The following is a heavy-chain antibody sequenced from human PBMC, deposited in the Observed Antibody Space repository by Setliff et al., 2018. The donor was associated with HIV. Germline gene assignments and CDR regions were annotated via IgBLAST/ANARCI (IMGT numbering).Heavy chain of an antibody. CDR3: ARAFYGISAGYYYFDV. CDR2: IFTSGSA. Sequence: SETLSLTCNVSGCSISSHYWSWIRQPPGRGLEWIGWIFTSGSASYNPSLESRVTFSVDTSKNQFALKLTSVTAADTSVYYCARAFYGISAGYYYFDVWGQGALVTVSS. V-gene: IGHV4-4*09. CDR1: GCSISSHY. D-gene: IGHD3-9*01. J-gene: IGHJ4*02.